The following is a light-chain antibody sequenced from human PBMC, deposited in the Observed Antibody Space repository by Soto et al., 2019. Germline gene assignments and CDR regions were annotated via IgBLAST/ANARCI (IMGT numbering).Light chain of an antibody. CDR1: QGISNF. CDR2: AAS. Sequence: DIQMTQSPSSLSASVGDRVTVTCRASQGISNFLAWYQQKPGKVPKLLIYAASTLQSGVPSRFSGSGSGTDFTLTISSLQPEDVATYYCQKYNSAPSLTFGGGTKVEIK. J-gene: IGKJ4*01. CDR3: QKYNSAPSLT. V-gene: IGKV1-27*01.